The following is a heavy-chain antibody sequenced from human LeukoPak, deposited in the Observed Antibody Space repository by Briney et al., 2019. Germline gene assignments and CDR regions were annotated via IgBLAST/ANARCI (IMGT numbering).Heavy chain of an antibody. CDR3: ARLNGGM. CDR2: INYSGST. J-gene: IGHJ4*02. Sequence: SETLSPTCTVSGGSISSYYWSWIRQPPGKGLEWIGYINYSGSTNYNPSLKSRVSISVDTSKNQFSLKLSSVTAADTAVYYCARLNGGMWGQGTLVTVSS. CDR1: GGSISSYY. D-gene: IGHD3-16*01. V-gene: IGHV4-59*08.